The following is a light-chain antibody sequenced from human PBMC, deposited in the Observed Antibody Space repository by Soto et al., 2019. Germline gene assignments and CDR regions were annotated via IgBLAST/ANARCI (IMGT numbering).Light chain of an antibody. Sequence: DIQMTQSPSTLSASVGDRITITCRASQSVRAWVAWYQQKPGKAPKVVIYDASSLESGVPSRFAGSRSGTEFTLTINSLQPDDSATYYCQQYNNFPGTFGQGTTVEIK. J-gene: IGKJ1*01. CDR3: QQYNNFPGT. CDR1: QSVRAW. CDR2: DAS. V-gene: IGKV1-5*01.